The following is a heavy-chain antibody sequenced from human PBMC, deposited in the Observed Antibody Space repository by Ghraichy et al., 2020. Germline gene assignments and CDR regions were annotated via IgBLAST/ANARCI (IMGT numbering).Heavy chain of an antibody. Sequence: SETLSLTCTVSGGAIANYFWSWIRQAPGKGLEWIGYIYYSGTTEYNPSLKSRVTISIDTSNTQFSLEVSSLTAADTAVYYCARGWILYTYYYGMDVWGQGTTVTVSS. J-gene: IGHJ6*02. D-gene: IGHD1-1*01. CDR2: IYYSGTT. CDR1: GGAIANYF. CDR3: ARGWILYTYYYGMDV. V-gene: IGHV4-59*12.